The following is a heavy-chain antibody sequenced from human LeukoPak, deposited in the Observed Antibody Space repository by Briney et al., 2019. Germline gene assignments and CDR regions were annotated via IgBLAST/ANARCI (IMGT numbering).Heavy chain of an antibody. CDR2: ISSRGRTI. Sequence: PGGSLRLSCAASGFTFSTSEMNWVRQAPGKGLAWISYISSRGRTIFYAVSVKGRFIISRDNAKNSLYLQMNSLRAEDTAVYCCARSPYYAGAFVDYWGQGTLVTVSS. J-gene: IGHJ4*02. CDR3: ARSPYYAGAFVDY. CDR1: GFTFSTSE. V-gene: IGHV3-48*03. D-gene: IGHD4-23*01.